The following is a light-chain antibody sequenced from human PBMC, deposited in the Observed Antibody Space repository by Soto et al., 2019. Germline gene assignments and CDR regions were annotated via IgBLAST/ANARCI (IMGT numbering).Light chain of an antibody. J-gene: IGKJ1*01. Sequence: DIQMTQSPSTLSSSVGDRVTITFRASQSISSWLAWYQQKPGKAPKLLIHKASSLESGVPSRFSGSGSGTEFTLTISSLQPDDFATYYCQQYNSYSRTFGQGTKVDIK. CDR2: KAS. CDR1: QSISSW. V-gene: IGKV1-5*03. CDR3: QQYNSYSRT.